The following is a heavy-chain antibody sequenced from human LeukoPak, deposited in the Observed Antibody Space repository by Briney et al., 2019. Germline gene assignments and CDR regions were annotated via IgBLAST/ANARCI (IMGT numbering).Heavy chain of an antibody. V-gene: IGHV5-51*01. CDR2: IYPGDSHT. CDR1: GYSFTSYS. D-gene: IGHD6-19*01. CDR3: ARQEAVAGADY. Sequence: GESLKISCKGSGYSFTSYSIGWVRQMPGKGLEWMGIIYPGDSHTRYSPSFQGQVIISADKSITTAYLQWSSLKASDTAMYYCARQEAVAGADYWGQGTLVTVSS. J-gene: IGHJ4*02.